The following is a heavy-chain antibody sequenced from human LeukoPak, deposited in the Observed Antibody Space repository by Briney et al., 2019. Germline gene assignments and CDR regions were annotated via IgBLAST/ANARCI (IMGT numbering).Heavy chain of an antibody. D-gene: IGHD1-14*01. CDR2: LYSDGNT. Sequence: GGSLRLSCAASGFTFSKHGMHWVRQAPGKGLEWVSVLYSDGNTKYADSVQGRFTISRDNSKNTLYLEMNSLSPDDTAVYYCARGVEPLAANTLAYWGQGTLVTVSS. CDR1: GFTFSKHG. J-gene: IGHJ4*02. CDR3: ARGVEPLAANTLAY. V-gene: IGHV3-53*01.